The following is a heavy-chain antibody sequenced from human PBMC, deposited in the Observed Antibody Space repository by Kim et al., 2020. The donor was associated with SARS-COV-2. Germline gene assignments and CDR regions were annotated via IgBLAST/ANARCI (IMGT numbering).Heavy chain of an antibody. CDR3: ATFNWGSDLVG. Sequence: GGSLRLSCAASGFTFSGGHMNWVRQAPGKGLEWVSGINDGGTDTFYEDSVKGRFTVSRDNSKKTLFLQMTSLRADDTAVYFCATFNWGSDLVGWGQGTPVIVSS. D-gene: IGHD7-27*01. CDR1: GFTFSGGH. CDR2: INDGGTDT. J-gene: IGHJ4*02. V-gene: IGHV3-23*01.